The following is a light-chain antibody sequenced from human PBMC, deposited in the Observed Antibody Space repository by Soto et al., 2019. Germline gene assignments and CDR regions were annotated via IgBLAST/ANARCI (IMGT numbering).Light chain of an antibody. V-gene: IGLV2-23*02. CDR2: EVS. CDR1: SCEVGSYNL. J-gene: IGLJ1*01. Sequence: QSALTQPASVSGSPGQSITISCTGTSCEVGSYNLVSRYQQHPGKAPKLMVYEVSKRPSGVSDRFSGSKSGDTASLTISGLQAEDEADYYCCSYAGSTTSSYVFGTGTKVTVL. CDR3: CSYAGSTTSSYV.